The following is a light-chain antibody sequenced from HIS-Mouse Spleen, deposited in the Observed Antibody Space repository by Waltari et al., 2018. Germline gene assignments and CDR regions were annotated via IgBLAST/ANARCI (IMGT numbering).Light chain of an antibody. CDR3: SSYAGSNNVV. CDR2: EDS. Sequence: SYELTQPPSVSVSPGQTARITCSGDALPKKYAHWYQQKSGQAPVLVIYEDSKRPSGIPERFSGSSSGTMATLTISGAQVEDEADYYCSSYAGSNNVVFGGGTKLTVL. J-gene: IGLJ2*01. V-gene: IGLV3-10*01. CDR1: ALPKKY.